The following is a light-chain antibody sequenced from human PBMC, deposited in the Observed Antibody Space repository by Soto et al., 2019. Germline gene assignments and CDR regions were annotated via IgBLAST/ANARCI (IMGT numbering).Light chain of an antibody. CDR3: SSYTSSSTRV. CDR2: EVS. Sequence: QSVLTQPASVSGSPGQSITISCTGTSSDVGAYDYVSWYQQHPDKAPKPMIYEVSNRPSGVSNRFSGSKSVNTATLTISGLQAEDEADYYCSSYTSSSTRVFGTGTEVTVL. CDR1: SSDVGAYDY. J-gene: IGLJ1*01. V-gene: IGLV2-14*03.